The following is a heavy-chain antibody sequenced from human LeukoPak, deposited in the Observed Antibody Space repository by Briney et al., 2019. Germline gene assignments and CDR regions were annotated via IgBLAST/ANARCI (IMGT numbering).Heavy chain of an antibody. V-gene: IGHV1-2*02. Sequence: ASVKVSCKASGYTFTGYYMHWVRQAPGQGLEWMGWINPNSGGTNYAQKFQGRVTMTRDTSISTAYMELSRLRSDDTAVYYCARERIAAAPYYYGMDVWAKGPRSPSP. CDR1: GYTFTGYY. CDR3: ARERIAAAPYYYGMDV. D-gene: IGHD6-13*01. J-gene: IGHJ6*02. CDR2: INPNSGGT.